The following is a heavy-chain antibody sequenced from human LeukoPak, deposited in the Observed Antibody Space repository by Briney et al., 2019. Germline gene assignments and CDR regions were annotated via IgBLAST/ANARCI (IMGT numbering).Heavy chain of an antibody. CDR3: ARVRIAARPPLPFDY. CDR2: ISGKGGST. J-gene: IGHJ4*02. D-gene: IGHD6-6*01. CDR1: GFTFSSYS. V-gene: IGHV3-23*01. Sequence: GGSLRLSCAASGFTFSSYSMSWVRQAPGKGLEWGSAISGKGGSTYYADSVKGRFTISRDNAKNSLYLQMNSLRAEDTAVYYCARVRIAARPPLPFDYWGQGTLVTVSS.